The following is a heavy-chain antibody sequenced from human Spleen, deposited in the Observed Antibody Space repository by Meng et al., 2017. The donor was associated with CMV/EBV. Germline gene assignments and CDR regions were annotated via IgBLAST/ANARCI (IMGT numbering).Heavy chain of an antibody. CDR3: ARDRVTTGANYGMDV. J-gene: IGHJ6*02. CDR1: GGSFSGYY. CDR2: INHSGST. Sequence: SETLSLTCAVYGGSFSGYYWSWIRQPPGKGLEWIGEINHSGSTNYNPSLKSRVTISVDTSKNQFSLKLSSVTAADTAVYYCARDRVTTGANYGMDVWGQGTTVTVSS. D-gene: IGHD4-11*01. V-gene: IGHV4-34*01.